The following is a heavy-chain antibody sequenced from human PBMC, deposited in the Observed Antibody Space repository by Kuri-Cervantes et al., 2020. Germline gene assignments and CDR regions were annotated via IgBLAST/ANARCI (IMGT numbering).Heavy chain of an antibody. V-gene: IGHV2-26*01. CDR3: ARVQGMTTDY. D-gene: IGHD4-17*01. Sequence: SGPTLVKPTQTLTLTCTFSGFSLSTSGVGVGWIRQPPGKALEWLAHIFSDDEKSYSTSLTSRLTISKDTSKSQVVLTMTDMDPADTATYYCARVQGMTTDYWGQGTLVTVSS. J-gene: IGHJ4*02. CDR2: IFSDDEK. CDR1: GFSLSTSGVG.